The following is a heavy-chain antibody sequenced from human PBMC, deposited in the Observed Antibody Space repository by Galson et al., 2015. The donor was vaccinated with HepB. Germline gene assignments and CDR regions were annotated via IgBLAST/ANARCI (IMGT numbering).Heavy chain of an antibody. CDR1: GYTFTSYG. V-gene: IGHV1-18*01. CDR3: ARVLGGYYPLGFDP. CDR2: ISAYNGNT. J-gene: IGHJ5*02. D-gene: IGHD3-22*01. Sequence: SVKVSCKASGYTFTSYGISWVRQAPGQGLEWMGWISAYNGNTNYAQKLQGRVTMTTDTSTSTAYMELRSLRSDDTAVYYCARVLGGYYPLGFDPWGQGTLVTVSS.